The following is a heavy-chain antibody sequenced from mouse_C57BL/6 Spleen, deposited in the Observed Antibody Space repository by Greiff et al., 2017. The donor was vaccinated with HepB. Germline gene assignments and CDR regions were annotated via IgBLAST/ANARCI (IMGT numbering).Heavy chain of an antibody. V-gene: IGHV1-39*01. CDR2: INPNYGTT. J-gene: IGHJ4*01. D-gene: IGHD1-1*01. CDR1: GYSFTDYN. CDR3: ARSYGSSYAYAMDY. Sequence: EVKLQQSGPELVKPGASVKISCKASGYSFTDYNMNWVKQSNGKSLEWIGVINPNYGTTSYNQKFKGKATLTVDQSSSTAYMQLNSLTSEDSAVYYCARSYGSSYAYAMDYWGQGTSVTVSS.